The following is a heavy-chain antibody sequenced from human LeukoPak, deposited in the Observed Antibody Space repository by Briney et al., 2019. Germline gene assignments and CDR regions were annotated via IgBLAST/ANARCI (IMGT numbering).Heavy chain of an antibody. J-gene: IGHJ6*02. V-gene: IGHV6-1*01. CDR1: GDSVSNNNAA. CDR3: ARYRIGSVPYGDV. CDR2: TYYRSQWNN. D-gene: IGHD2-2*01. Sequence: SQTLSLTCANSGDSVSNNNAAWNWIRQSPSRGLEWLGRTYYRSQWNNEYAVSVRSRIIINPDTSKNQFSLQLNSVTPEDTAVYFCARYRIGSVPYGDVWGQGTTVTVSS.